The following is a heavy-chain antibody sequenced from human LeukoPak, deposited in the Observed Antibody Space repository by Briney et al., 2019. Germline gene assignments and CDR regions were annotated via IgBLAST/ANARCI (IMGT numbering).Heavy chain of an antibody. Sequence: PGGSLRLSCAASGFTFSTYGMHWVRQAPGKGLEWVAFIWFDGINQYYADSVKGRFTISRANSKNTLYLQMNSLRPEDTAVYSFAKDPDYGCDLWRQGARLSVS. CDR2: IWFDGINQ. CDR1: GFTFSTYG. D-gene: IGHD4-17*01. J-gene: IGHJ1*01. CDR3: AKDPDYGCDL. V-gene: IGHV3-30*02.